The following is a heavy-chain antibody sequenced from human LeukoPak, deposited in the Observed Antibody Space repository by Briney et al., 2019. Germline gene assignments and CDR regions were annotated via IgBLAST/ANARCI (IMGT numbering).Heavy chain of an antibody. Sequence: PGGSLRLSCAASGFPFSSYSMHWVRQAPGKGLEWLSYISSSSTTIYNADSVRGRFTISRDNAKNSLFLQMNSLRVEDTAVYYCARDLGSGIYGTFDYWGQGTLVTVSS. J-gene: IGHJ4*02. CDR3: ARDLGSGIYGTFDY. D-gene: IGHD3-10*01. V-gene: IGHV3-48*01. CDR2: ISSSSTTI. CDR1: GFPFSSYS.